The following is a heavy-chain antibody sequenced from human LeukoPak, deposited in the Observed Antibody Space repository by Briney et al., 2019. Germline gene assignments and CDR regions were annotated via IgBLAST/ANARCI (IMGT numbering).Heavy chain of an antibody. CDR1: GGTFSSYT. J-gene: IGHJ5*02. CDR2: IIPILGIA. V-gene: IGHV1-69*02. CDR3: ARSITIFGVAQSFGP. Sequence: GASVKVSCKASGGTFSSYTISWVRQASGQGLEWMGRIIPILGIANYAQKFQGRVTITADKSTSAAYMELSSLRSEDTAAYYCARSITIFGVAQSFGPWGQGTLITVSS. D-gene: IGHD3-3*01.